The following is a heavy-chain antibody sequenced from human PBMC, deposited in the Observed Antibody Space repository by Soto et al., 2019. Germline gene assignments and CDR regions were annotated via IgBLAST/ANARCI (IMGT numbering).Heavy chain of an antibody. CDR1: GGSISSSSYY. CDR2: IYYSGST. CDR3: ARPLGPAQFYDFWSGYPGSYYGMDV. V-gene: IGHV4-39*01. Sequence: QLQLQESGPGLVKPSETLSLTCTVSGGSISSSSYYWGWIRQPPGKGLEWIGSIYYSGSTYYNPSLKSRVTISVDTSKNQFSLKLSSVTAADTAVYYCARPLGPAQFYDFWSGYPGSYYGMDVWGQGTTVTVSS. D-gene: IGHD3-3*01. J-gene: IGHJ6*02.